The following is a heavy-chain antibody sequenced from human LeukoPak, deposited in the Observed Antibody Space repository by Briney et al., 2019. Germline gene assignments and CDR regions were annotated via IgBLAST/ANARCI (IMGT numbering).Heavy chain of an antibody. J-gene: IGHJ4*02. V-gene: IGHV3-23*01. CDR2: VSNSGGSR. D-gene: IGHD5-24*01. CDR3: AKDGLSGYNFDY. CDR1: GFTFSDFA. Sequence: GGSLRLSCAASGFTFSDFAMAWVRQAPGKGLEWVSTVSNSGGSRYHADSVKGRFTISRDNSQNTLFLRMNSLRGEDTAVYYCAKDGLSGYNFDYWGQGTLVSVSS.